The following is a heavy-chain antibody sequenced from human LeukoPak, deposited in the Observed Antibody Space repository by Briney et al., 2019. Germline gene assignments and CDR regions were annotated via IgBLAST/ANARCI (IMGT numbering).Heavy chain of an antibody. CDR2: IWYDGSNK. CDR3: ARDGYYYDGSGYLSGGYYYYYYMDV. J-gene: IGHJ6*03. Sequence: GRSLRLSCAASGFTFSSYGMHWVRQAPGKGLEWVAVIWYDGSNKYYADSVKGRFTISRDNSKNTLYLQMNSLRAEDTAVYYCARDGYYYDGSGYLSGGYYYYYYMDVWGKGTTVTVSS. CDR1: GFTFSSYG. V-gene: IGHV3-33*01. D-gene: IGHD3-22*01.